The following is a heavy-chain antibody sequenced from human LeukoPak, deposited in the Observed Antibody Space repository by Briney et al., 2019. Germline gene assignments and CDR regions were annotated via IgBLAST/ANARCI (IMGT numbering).Heavy chain of an antibody. D-gene: IGHD5-18*01. V-gene: IGHV4-59*01. CDR2: IYYSGST. Sequence: PSETLSLTCTVSGGSISSYYWSWIRQPPGKGLEWIGYIYYSGSTNYNPSLKNRVTISVDTSKNQFSLKLSSVTAADTAVYYCARGHTAMDDYYYYGMDVWGQGTTVTVSS. CDR1: GGSISSYY. CDR3: ARGHTAMDDYYYYGMDV. J-gene: IGHJ6*02.